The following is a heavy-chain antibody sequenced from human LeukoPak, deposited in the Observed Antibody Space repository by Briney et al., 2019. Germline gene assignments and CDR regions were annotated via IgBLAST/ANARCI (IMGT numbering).Heavy chain of an antibody. D-gene: IGHD4-17*01. CDR3: AKAAGYGDYSDWYFDL. Sequence: PGGSLRLSCAASGFTFDDYAMHWARQAPGKGLEWVSGISWNSGSIGYADSVKGRFTISRDNAKNSLYLQMNSLRAEDTALYYCAKAAGYGDYSDWYFDLWGRGTLVTVSS. V-gene: IGHV3-9*01. CDR2: ISWNSGSI. J-gene: IGHJ2*01. CDR1: GFTFDDYA.